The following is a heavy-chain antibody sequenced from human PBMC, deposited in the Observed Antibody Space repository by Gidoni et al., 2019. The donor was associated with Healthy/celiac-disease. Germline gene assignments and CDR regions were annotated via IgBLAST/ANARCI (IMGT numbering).Heavy chain of an antibody. CDR1: GYTFTNYG. J-gene: IGHJ5*02. CDR2: ISAYNGNT. D-gene: IGHD6-6*01. Sequence: QVQLVQSGAEVKKPGASVKVSCQASGYTFTNYGISWVRPAPGQGLEWMGWISAYNGNTNNAQKLQGRVTMTTDTSTSTAYVELRSLRSDDTAVYYCARDLYSSSSVWFDPWGQGTLVTVSS. CDR3: ARDLYSSSSVWFDP. V-gene: IGHV1-18*04.